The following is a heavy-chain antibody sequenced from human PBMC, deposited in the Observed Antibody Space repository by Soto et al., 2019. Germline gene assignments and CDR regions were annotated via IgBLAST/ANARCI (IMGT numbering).Heavy chain of an antibody. J-gene: IGHJ4*02. CDR3: ARGGYYDSSGRLDY. Sequence: SETLSLTCTVSGDSISSYYWSWIRQPPGKGLEWIGYIYYSGSTNYNPSLKSRVTISVDTSKSQFSLKLNSVTAADTAVYYCARGGYYDSSGRLDYWGQGTLVTVSS. D-gene: IGHD3-22*01. V-gene: IGHV4-59*01. CDR1: GDSISSYY. CDR2: IYYSGST.